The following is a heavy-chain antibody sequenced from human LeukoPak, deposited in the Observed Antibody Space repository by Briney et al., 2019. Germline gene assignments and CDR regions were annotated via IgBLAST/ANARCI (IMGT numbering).Heavy chain of an antibody. V-gene: IGHV1-69*05. Sequence: SVKVSCKASGGTFSSYAISLVRQAPGQGLEWMGRIIPIFGTANYAQKFQGRVTITTDESTSTAYMELSSLRSEDTAVYYCAVGGYSYGTTFDYWGQGTLVTVSS. D-gene: IGHD5-18*01. CDR2: IIPIFGTA. CDR1: GGTFSSYA. CDR3: AVGGYSYGTTFDY. J-gene: IGHJ4*02.